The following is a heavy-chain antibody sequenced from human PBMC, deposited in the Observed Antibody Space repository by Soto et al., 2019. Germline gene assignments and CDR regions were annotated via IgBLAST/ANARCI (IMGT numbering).Heavy chain of an antibody. CDR3: ARHGPAMAIGGLVY. V-gene: IGHV1-18*01. Sequence: EASVKVSCKASGYTFTSYGISWVRQAPGQGLEWMGWISAYSGNTNYAQKLQGRVTMTTDTSTSTAYMELRSLRSDDTAVYYCARHGPAMAIGGLVYWGQGTLVTVSS. D-gene: IGHD5-18*01. CDR2: ISAYSGNT. J-gene: IGHJ4*02. CDR1: GYTFTSYG.